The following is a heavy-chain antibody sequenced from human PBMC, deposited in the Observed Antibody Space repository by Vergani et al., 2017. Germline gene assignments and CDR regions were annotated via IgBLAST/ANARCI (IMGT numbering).Heavy chain of an antibody. V-gene: IGHV3-11*01. CDR1: GFTFSDYY. Sequence: QVQLVESGGGLVKPGGSLRLSCAASGFTFSDYYMSWIRQAPGKGLEWVSYSSSSGSTIYYADSVKGRFTISRDNDKNSLYLQMNSLRAEDTAVYYCVRDRPSFRHYYDSSGYADYWGQGTLVTVSS. J-gene: IGHJ4*02. D-gene: IGHD3-22*01. CDR2: SSSSGSTI. CDR3: VRDRPSFRHYYDSSGYADY.